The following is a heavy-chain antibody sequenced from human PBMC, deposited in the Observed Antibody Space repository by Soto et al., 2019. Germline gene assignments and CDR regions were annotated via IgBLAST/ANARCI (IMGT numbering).Heavy chain of an antibody. V-gene: IGHV4-34*01. Sequence: SETLSLTCAVYDGSFSGYSWSWIRQPPGKGLEWIGEISDSGNTNYNPSLKSRVTISVDTSKNQFSLNLSSVTAADTAVYYCARGRQGSRLVMVRGGVRTGNGMDVWGQGTTVTVSS. CDR2: ISDSGNT. D-gene: IGHD3-10*01. CDR1: DGSFSGYS. CDR3: ARGRQGSRLVMVRGGVRTGNGMDV. J-gene: IGHJ6*02.